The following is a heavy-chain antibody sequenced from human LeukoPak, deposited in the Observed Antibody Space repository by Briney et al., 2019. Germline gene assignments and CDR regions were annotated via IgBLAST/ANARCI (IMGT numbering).Heavy chain of an antibody. D-gene: IGHD3-10*01. CDR2: IYYSGST. CDR1: GGSISSSSYY. CDR3: ARGRVTSPRGGYYYYYYMDV. Sequence: RASETLSLTCTVSGGSISSSSYYWGWIRQPPGKGLEWIGSIYYSGSTYYNPSLKSRVTISIDTSKNQFSLKLSSVTAADTAVYYCARGRVTSPRGGYYYYYYMDVWGKGTTVTVSS. J-gene: IGHJ6*03. V-gene: IGHV4-39*07.